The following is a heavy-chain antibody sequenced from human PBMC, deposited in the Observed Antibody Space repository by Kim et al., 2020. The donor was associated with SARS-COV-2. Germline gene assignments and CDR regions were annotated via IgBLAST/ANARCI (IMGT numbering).Heavy chain of an antibody. CDR2: INHSGST. CDR1: GGSFSGYY. J-gene: IGHJ4*02. CDR3: ARVYGSGSYYHTY. V-gene: IGHV4-34*01. D-gene: IGHD3-10*01. Sequence: SETLSLTCAVYGGSFSGYYWSWIRQPPGKGLEWIGEINHSGSTNYNPSLKSRVTISVDTSKNQFSLKLSSVTAADTAVYYCARVYGSGSYYHTYWGQGTL.